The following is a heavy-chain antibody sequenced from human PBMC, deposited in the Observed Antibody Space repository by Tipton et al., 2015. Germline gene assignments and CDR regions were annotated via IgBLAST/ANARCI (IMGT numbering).Heavy chain of an antibody. CDR3: ARGQYYDSSGSLGY. Sequence: LRLSCTVSGGSINVGGYYWVWIRQPPGKGLECIGTIYYSGNPSYNPSLKSRVTISVDTSKNQFSLRVKSVTAADTAVYYCARGQYYDSSGSLGYWGRGTLVTVSS. V-gene: IGHV4-39*01. CDR2: IYYSGNP. CDR1: GGSINVGGYY. J-gene: IGHJ4*02. D-gene: IGHD3-22*01.